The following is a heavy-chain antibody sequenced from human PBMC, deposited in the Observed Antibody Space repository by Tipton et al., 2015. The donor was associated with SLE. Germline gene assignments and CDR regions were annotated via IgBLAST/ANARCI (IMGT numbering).Heavy chain of an antibody. V-gene: IGHV3-23*01. D-gene: IGHD3-22*01. Sequence: GSLRLSCAASGFTFSSYAMSWVRQAPGKGLEWVSAISGSGGSTYYADSVKGRFTISRDNSKNTLYLQMNSLRAEDTAVYYCAKPYFGGSGYYSWGQGTLVTVSS. CDR2: ISGSGGST. CDR1: GFTFSSYA. CDR3: AKPYFGGSGYYS. J-gene: IGHJ4*02.